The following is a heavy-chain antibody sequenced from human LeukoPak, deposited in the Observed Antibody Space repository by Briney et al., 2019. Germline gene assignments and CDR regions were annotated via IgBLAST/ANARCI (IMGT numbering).Heavy chain of an antibody. J-gene: IGHJ3*02. D-gene: IGHD2-15*01. CDR1: GFTFSSYE. CDR3: TKRCSGGSLYLASVI. Sequence: GGSLRLSCTASGFTFSSYEMNWVRQAPGKGLEWVSYISSSGSTIYYADSVKGRFTISRDNAKNSLYLQMNSLRAEDTAVYYCTKRCSGGSLYLASVIWGQGTMVTVSS. V-gene: IGHV3-48*03. CDR2: ISSSGSTI.